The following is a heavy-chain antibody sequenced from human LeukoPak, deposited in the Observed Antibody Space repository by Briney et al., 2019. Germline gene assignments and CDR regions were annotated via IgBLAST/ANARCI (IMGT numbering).Heavy chain of an antibody. CDR2: ITSDGRNT. J-gene: IGHJ4*02. CDR1: GFTLSPSW. CDR3: AKDWHYRLDM. D-gene: IGHD3-10*01. Sequence: PGGSLRLSCTASGFTLSPSWMNWVRQGPGKGLVWVARITSDGRNTVYADSVKGRFTISRDNARNTVYLQMTSLRAEDSAVYFCAKDWHYRLDMWGQGALVTVSS. V-gene: IGHV3-74*01.